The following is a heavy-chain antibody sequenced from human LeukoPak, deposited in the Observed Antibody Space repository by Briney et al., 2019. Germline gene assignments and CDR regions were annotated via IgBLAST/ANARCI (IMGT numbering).Heavy chain of an antibody. CDR2: INPNSGGT. V-gene: IGHV1-2*06. D-gene: IGHD1/OR15-1a*01. CDR1: GYTFTGYY. CDR3: ARNKKGSSPLDY. Sequence: ASVKVSCTASGYTFTGYYMHWVRQAPGQGLEWMGRINPNSGGTNYAQKFQGRVTMTRDTSISTAYMELSRLRSDDTAVYYCARNKKGSSPLDYWGQGTLVTVSS. J-gene: IGHJ4*02.